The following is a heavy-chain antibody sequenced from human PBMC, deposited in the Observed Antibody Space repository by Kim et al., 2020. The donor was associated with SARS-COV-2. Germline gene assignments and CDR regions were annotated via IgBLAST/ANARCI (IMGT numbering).Heavy chain of an antibody. D-gene: IGHD2-8*01. J-gene: IGHJ1*01. Sequence: ASVKVSCKTSGYSFTTYGISWVRQAPGEGLEWVGWILPFNGNTEFSQKFQDRVTMTTDTSTATAYMELKSLSSDDTAVYYCGRITVEWQGSGCPGDHWVQ. CDR1: GYSFTTYG. V-gene: IGHV1-18*04. CDR2: ILPFNGNT. CDR3: GRITVEWQGSGCPGDH.